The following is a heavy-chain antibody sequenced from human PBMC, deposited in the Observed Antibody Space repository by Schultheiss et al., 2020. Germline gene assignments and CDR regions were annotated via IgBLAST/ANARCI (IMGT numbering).Heavy chain of an antibody. D-gene: IGHD2-15*01. Sequence: SETLSLTCTVSGGSISSYYWSWIRQPPGKGLEWIGYIYYSGSTNYNPSLKSRVTISVDTSKNQFSLKLSSVTAADTAVYYCARAVPEFGQYCSGGSCYTGWYFDLWGRGTLVTVSS. CDR2: IYYSGST. J-gene: IGHJ2*01. V-gene: IGHV4-59*01. CDR3: ARAVPEFGQYCSGGSCYTGWYFDL. CDR1: GGSISSYY.